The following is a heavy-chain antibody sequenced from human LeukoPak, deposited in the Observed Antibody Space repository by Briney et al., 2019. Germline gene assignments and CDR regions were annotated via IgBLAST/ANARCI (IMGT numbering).Heavy chain of an antibody. V-gene: IGHV4-31*03. D-gene: IGHD2-2*01. CDR1: GASISSGSYF. Sequence: PSETLSLACTVSGASISSGSYFWSWIRQHPGKGLEWIGYIYNSGSAYYNPSLKSRVIISVDTSKNQFSLKLSSVTAADTAVYYCARETYQLAVMGMDVWGQGTTVTVSS. J-gene: IGHJ6*02. CDR2: IYNSGSA. CDR3: ARETYQLAVMGMDV.